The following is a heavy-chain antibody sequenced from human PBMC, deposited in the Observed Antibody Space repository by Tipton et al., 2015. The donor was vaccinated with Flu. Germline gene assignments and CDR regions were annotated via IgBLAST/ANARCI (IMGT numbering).Heavy chain of an antibody. D-gene: IGHD2-21*02. CDR1: GGSFSGYY. CDR2: INHSGST. Sequence: TLSLTCAVYGGSFSGYYWSWIRQPPGKGLEWIGEINHSGSTNYNPSLKSRVTISVDTSKNQFSLKLNSVTPEDTAVYFCARETGQSDNFYYYGMDVWGRGTKVTVSS. J-gene: IGHJ6*02. CDR3: ARETGQSDNFYYYGMDV. V-gene: IGHV4-34*01.